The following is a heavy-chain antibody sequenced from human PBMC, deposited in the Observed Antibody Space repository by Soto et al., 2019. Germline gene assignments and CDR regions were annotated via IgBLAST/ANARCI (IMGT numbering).Heavy chain of an antibody. CDR1: RGSISSSCYY. CDR2: INYSGST. CDR3: ARGDSSGWYGPGNNDAFDI. V-gene: IGHV4-39*01. D-gene: IGHD6-19*01. Sequence: SETLSLTCTVYRGSISSSCYYWGWIRQPPGKGLEWIGRINYSGSTYNNPPLKSRVTISVDTSKNQFALKLSSVTAADTAVYYCARGDSSGWYGPGNNDAFDIWGQGTMVTVSS. J-gene: IGHJ3*02.